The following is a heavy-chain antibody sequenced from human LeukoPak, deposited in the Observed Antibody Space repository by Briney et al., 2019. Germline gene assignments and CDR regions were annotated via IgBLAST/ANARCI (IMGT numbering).Heavy chain of an antibody. CDR2: ISRSSTTI. J-gene: IGHJ1*01. V-gene: IGHV3-48*01. Sequence: PGGSLRLSCAVSGFTFSSYSMNWVRQAPRKGLEWVSDISRSSTTIYYADSVKGRFTVSRDNAKNSLYLQMNSLRAEDTAVYYCARDPLFQHWGQGTLVTVSS. CDR3: ARDPLFQH. CDR1: GFTFSSYS.